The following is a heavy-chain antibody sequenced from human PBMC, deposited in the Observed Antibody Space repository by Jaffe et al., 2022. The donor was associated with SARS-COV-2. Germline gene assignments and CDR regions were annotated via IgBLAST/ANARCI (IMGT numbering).Heavy chain of an antibody. Sequence: EVQLLESGGGLVQPGGSLKLSCAASGFTFSASAMHWVRQASGKGLEWVGRIRSKANSYTTTYGASMKGRFSISRDDSKDTAYLQMNSLKPEDTAVYYCVRNVDAATIPPLDYWGQGTLVTVSS. D-gene: IGHD5-18*01. CDR3: VRNVDAATIPPLDY. CDR2: IRSKANSYTT. CDR1: GFTFSASA. J-gene: IGHJ4*02. V-gene: IGHV3-73*02.